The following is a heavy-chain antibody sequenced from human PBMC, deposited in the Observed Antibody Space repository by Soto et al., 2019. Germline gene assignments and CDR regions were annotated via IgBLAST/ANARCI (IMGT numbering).Heavy chain of an antibody. J-gene: IGHJ4*02. CDR1: GFTFSSYG. CDR2: ISGSGVDT. Sequence: EVQVVQSGGGSVQPGGSLRLSCEASGFTFSSYGMTWVCQAPGKGLEWVAGISGSGVDTKYADSVKGRFIIARDNSMNKMYLQMNNLRVEDTAVYFCAIGGAYCYGDCTRAHWGQGTLVTVSS. V-gene: IGHV3-23*04. CDR3: AIGGAYCYGDCTRAH. D-gene: IGHD2-21*02.